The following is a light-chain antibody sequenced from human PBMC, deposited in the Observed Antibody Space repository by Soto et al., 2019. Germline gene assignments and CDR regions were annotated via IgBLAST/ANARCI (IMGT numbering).Light chain of an antibody. CDR3: QQYGSSRT. CDR1: RGFSSSN. V-gene: IGKV3-20*01. CDR2: AAS. Sequence: EMVLRQSPGPLSLSPGERPTLSCRASRGFSSSNLAWYRPKPGQAPRLLIYAASSRATGIPDRFSGSGSGTDFTLTSSRLEPEDFAVYYCQQYGSSRTCGQGTKVEIK. J-gene: IGKJ1*01.